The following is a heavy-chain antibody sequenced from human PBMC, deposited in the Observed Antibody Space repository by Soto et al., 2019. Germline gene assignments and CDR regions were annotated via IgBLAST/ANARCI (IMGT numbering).Heavy chain of an antibody. D-gene: IGHD3-9*01. CDR3: ANTYYDILTGYHDAFDI. J-gene: IGHJ3*02. CDR2: VYCSGRT. V-gene: IGHV4-39*01. CDR1: GGSISSCSYY. Sequence: SETLSLTCTVSGGSISSCSYYWGWVRQPPGKGLECIGSVYCSGRTYYNPSLKSRVTISVDTSMNQFSLKLSSLTAADTAVYYCANTYYDILTGYHDAFDIWGQGTMVTVSS.